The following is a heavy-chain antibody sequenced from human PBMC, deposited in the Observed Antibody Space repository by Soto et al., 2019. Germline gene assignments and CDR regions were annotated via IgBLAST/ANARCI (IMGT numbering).Heavy chain of an antibody. CDR2: ISSSSTI. J-gene: IGHJ4*02. D-gene: IGHD6-19*01. V-gene: IGHV3-48*01. CDR3: AKYWYISGWHFDY. CDR1: GFTFSSYN. Sequence: GGSLRLSCAASGFTFSSYNMNWVRQAPGKGLEWVSYISSSSTIYYADSVKGRFTISRDNSKNTLYLQINSLRAEDTAVYYCAKYWYISGWHFDYWGQGTLVTVSS.